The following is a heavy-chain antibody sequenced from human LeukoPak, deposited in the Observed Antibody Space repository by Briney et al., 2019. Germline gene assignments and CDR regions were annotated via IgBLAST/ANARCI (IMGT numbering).Heavy chain of an antibody. CDR3: ARASPVYSSSWYDFDY. V-gene: IGHV1-2*02. D-gene: IGHD6-13*01. Sequence: ASVKVSCKASGYTFTGYYMHWVRQAPGQGLEWMGWINPNSGGTNYAQKFQGRVTMPRDTSISTAYMEVSRLRSDDTAVYYCARASPVYSSSWYDFDYWGQGTLVSVPT. J-gene: IGHJ4*02. CDR1: GYTFTGYY. CDR2: INPNSGGT.